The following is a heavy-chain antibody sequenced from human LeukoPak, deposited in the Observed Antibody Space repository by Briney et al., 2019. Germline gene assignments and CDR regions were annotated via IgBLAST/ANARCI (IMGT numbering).Heavy chain of an antibody. CDR1: GFTFSSYS. V-gene: IGHV3-7*01. CDR3: ASSGWYHYFDY. CDR2: IKQDGSEK. Sequence: PGGSLRLSCAASGFTFSSYSMNWVRQAPGKGLEWVANIKQDGSEKYYVDSVKGRFTISRDNAKNSLYLQMNSLRAEDTAVYYCASSGWYHYFDYWGQGTLVTVSS. D-gene: IGHD6-19*01. J-gene: IGHJ4*02.